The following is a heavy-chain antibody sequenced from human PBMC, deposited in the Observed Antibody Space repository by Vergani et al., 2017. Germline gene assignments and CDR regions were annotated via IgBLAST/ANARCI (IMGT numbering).Heavy chain of an antibody. V-gene: IGHV1-18*01. CDR3: ARDYDPYHTGHDWFDP. D-gene: IGHD3-3*01. J-gene: IGHJ5*02. Sequence: QVQLVQSGAEVKKPGASVKVPCKASGYTFTSYGISWVRQAPGQGLEWMGWISAYNGNKNYAQKLQGRVTMTTDTSTSTAYMELRSLRSDNTAVHYCARDYDPYHTGHDWFDPWGQGTLVTVSS. CDR1: GYTFTSYG. CDR2: ISAYNGNK.